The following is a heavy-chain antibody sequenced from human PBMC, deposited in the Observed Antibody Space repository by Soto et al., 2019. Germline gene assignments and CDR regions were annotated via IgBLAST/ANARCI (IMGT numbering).Heavy chain of an antibody. CDR2: IKSKTDGGTT. CDR1: GFTFSNAC. J-gene: IGHJ4*02. D-gene: IGHD3-22*01. CDR3: TTDSENYYDSSGAPIQFDY. Sequence: PGGSLRLSCAASGFTFSNACMNWVRQAPGKGLEWVGRIKSKTDGGTTDYAAPVKGRFTISRDDSKNTLYLQMNSLKTEDTAVYYCTTDSENYYDSSGAPIQFDYWGQGTLVTVS. V-gene: IGHV3-15*07.